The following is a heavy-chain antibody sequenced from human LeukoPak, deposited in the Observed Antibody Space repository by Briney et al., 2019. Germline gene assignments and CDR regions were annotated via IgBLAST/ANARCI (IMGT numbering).Heavy chain of an antibody. V-gene: IGHV4-39*07. CDR3: ARDFGGLGWFDP. CDR1: GGSISSSSYY. Sequence: SETLSLTCTVSGGSISSSSYYWGWIRQPPGKGLEWIGSIYYSGSTYYNPSLKSRVTISVDTSKNQFSLKLSSVTAADTAVYYCARDFGGLGWFDPWGQGTLVTVSS. J-gene: IGHJ5*02. CDR2: IYYSGST. D-gene: IGHD3-10*01.